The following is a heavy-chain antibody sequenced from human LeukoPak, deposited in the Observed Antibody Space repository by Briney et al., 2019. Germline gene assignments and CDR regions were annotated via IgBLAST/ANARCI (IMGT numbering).Heavy chain of an antibody. D-gene: IGHD3-10*01. CDR3: ARDHNHLFASRGAFDI. CDR1: GFTFSSYG. CDR2: IRYDGSNK. J-gene: IGHJ3*02. V-gene: IGHV3-30*02. Sequence: GGSLRLSCAASGFTFSSYGMHWVRQAPGKGLEWVAFIRYDGSNKYYADSVKGRFTISRDNSKNTLYLQMNSLRAEDTAVYYCARDHNHLFASRGAFDIWGQGTMVTVSS.